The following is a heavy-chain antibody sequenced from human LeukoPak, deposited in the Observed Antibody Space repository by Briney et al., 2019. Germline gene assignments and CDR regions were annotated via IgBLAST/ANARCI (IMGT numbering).Heavy chain of an antibody. V-gene: IGHV3-30*18. CDR2: ISYDGSNK. J-gene: IGHJ6*02. CDR1: GFTFSSYG. Sequence: GGSLRLSCAASGFTFSSYGMHWVRQAPGKGLEWVAVISYDGSNKYYADSVKGRFTISRDNSKNTLYLQMNSLRAEDTAVYYCAKGVGGYDDYYYCGMDVWGQGTTVTVTS. CDR3: AKGVGGYDDYYYCGMDV. D-gene: IGHD5-12*01.